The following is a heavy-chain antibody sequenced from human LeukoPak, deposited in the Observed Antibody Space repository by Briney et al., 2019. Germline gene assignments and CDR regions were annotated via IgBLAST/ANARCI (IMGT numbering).Heavy chain of an antibody. V-gene: IGHV4-59*08. CDR2: IYYSGST. Sequence: SETLSLTCTVSGGSISSYYWSWIRQPPGKGLEWIGYIYYSGSTYYNPSLKSRVTISVDTSKNQFSLKLSSVTAADTAVYYRARVFLRTSAGELPFNWFDPWGQGTLVTVSS. D-gene: IGHD3-10*01. CDR3: ARVFLRTSAGELPFNWFDP. CDR1: GGSISSYY. J-gene: IGHJ5*02.